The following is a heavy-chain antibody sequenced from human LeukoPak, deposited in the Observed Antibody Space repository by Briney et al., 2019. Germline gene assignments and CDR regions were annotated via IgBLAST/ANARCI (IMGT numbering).Heavy chain of an antibody. D-gene: IGHD2-15*01. V-gene: IGHV1-18*01. CDR3: ARDYCSGGSCYFRYFDY. J-gene: IGHJ4*02. Sequence: ASVKVSCKASGYTFTSYGISWVRQAPGQGLEWMGWISAYNGNTNYAQKLQGRVTMTTDTSTSTAYMELRSLRSDDTAVYYCARDYCSGGSCYFRYFDYWGQGTLVTVPS. CDR1: GYTFTSYG. CDR2: ISAYNGNT.